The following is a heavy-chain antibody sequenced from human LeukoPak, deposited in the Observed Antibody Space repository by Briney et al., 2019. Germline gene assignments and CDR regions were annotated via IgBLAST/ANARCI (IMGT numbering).Heavy chain of an antibody. Sequence: PGGSLRLSCAASGFTFSSYWMNWVRQAPGKGLEWVSSISSSSSYIYYADSVKGRFTISRDNAKNSLYLQMNSLRAEDTAVYYCARETRGLVQPFDYWGQGTLVTVSS. V-gene: IGHV3-21*01. CDR1: GFTFSSYW. D-gene: IGHD6-13*01. J-gene: IGHJ4*02. CDR3: ARETRGLVQPFDY. CDR2: ISSSSSYI.